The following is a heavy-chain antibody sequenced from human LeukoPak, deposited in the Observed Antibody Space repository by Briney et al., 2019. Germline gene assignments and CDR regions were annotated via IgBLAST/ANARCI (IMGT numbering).Heavy chain of an antibody. CDR2: ISAYNGNT. Sequence: ASVKVSCKASGYTFTSYGISWVRQAPGQGLEWMGWISAYNGNTNYAQKLQGRVTMTTDTSTSTAYMELRSLRSDDTAVYYCARIGFGYCSSTSCYGMAVWGQGTTVTVSS. V-gene: IGHV1-18*01. CDR1: GYTFTSYG. J-gene: IGHJ6*02. D-gene: IGHD2-2*03. CDR3: ARIGFGYCSSTSCYGMAV.